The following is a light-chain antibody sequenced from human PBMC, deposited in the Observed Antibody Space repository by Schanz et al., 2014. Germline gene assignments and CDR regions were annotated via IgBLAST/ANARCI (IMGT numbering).Light chain of an antibody. CDR1: QTISTY. CDR2: SAS. J-gene: IGKJ1*01. CDR3: QQSYSTLWT. Sequence: DIQMTQSPSSLSASVGDRVTITCRASQTISTYLNWYQQKPGKAPKLLIYSASNLQGGVPSRFSGSGSGTDFTLTISSLQPEDVATYYCQQSYSTLWTFGQGTKVEIK. V-gene: IGKV1-39*01.